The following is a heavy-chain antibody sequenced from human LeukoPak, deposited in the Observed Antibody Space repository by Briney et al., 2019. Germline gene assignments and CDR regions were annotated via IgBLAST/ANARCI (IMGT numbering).Heavy chain of an antibody. CDR2: ITSDGSGT. J-gene: IGHJ4*02. CDR1: GFTFNNYF. Sequence: GGSLRLSCAASGFTFNNYFMHWVCQAPGKGLVCVSRITSDGSGTNYADSVKGRFTISRDNAKNTLYLQMNSLRVEDTAVYYCVNLGYCTTSSCQPWGQGTLVTVSS. V-gene: IGHV3-74*01. D-gene: IGHD2-2*01. CDR3: VNLGYCTTSSCQP.